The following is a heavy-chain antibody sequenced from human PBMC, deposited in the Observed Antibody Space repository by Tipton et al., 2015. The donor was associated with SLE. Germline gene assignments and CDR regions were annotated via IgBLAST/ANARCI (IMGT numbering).Heavy chain of an antibody. CDR3: ARLGYCSGGSYYPRWFDP. CDR1: GYTFTSYG. J-gene: IGHJ5*01. V-gene: IGHV1-18*01. D-gene: IGHD2-15*01. CDR2: ISAYNGNT. Sequence: QVQLVQSGAEVKKPWASVKVSCKASGYTFTSYGISWVRQAPGQGLEWMGWISAYNGNTNYAQKLQGRVTMTTDTSTGTAYMGLRSLGSDDTAVYYCARLGYCSGGSYYPRWFDPWGQGSLVTVSS.